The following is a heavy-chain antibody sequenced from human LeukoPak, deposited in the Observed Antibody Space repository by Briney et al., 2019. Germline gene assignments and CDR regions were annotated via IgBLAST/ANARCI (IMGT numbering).Heavy chain of an antibody. CDR1: GFTFDDYA. Sequence: PGGSLRLSCAASGFTFDDYAMHWVRHAPGKGLEWVSGISWNSGSIGYADSVKGRFTISRDNAKNSLYLQMNSLRAEDTALYYCAKSPYSSGLYDYWGQGTLVTVSS. CDR3: AKSPYSSGLYDY. CDR2: ISWNSGSI. V-gene: IGHV3-9*01. D-gene: IGHD6-19*01. J-gene: IGHJ4*02.